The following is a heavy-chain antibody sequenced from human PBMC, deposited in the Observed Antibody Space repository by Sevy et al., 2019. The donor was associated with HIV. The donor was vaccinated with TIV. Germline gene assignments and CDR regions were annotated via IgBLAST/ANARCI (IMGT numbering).Heavy chain of an antibody. CDR3: ARDHFYDSSGYWNDALDI. CDR2: IHDSGNT. V-gene: IGHV4-59*01. Sequence: SETLSLTCTVSGTSISVYFWSWIRQAPGKGLEWIGYIHDSGNTNYNPCLKGRVTMSVNTSKNQFSLKLTSVTAADPAVYFCARDHFYDSSGYWNDALDIWGQGTTVTVSS. D-gene: IGHD3-22*01. J-gene: IGHJ3*02. CDR1: GTSISVYF.